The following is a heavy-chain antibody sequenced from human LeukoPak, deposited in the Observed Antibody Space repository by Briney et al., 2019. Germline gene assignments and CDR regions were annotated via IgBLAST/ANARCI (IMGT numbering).Heavy chain of an antibody. V-gene: IGHV3-21*01. J-gene: IGHJ5*01. CDR2: ISGSNSYI. CDR3: ATYYSHNWYVY. CDR1: GFTFSNYG. Sequence: GGSLRLSCAASGFTFSNYGMHWVRQAPGKGLEWVSSISGSNSYIYYADSMKGRFTISRDNAKTSVFLQMNSLRAEDTAVYFCATYYSHNWYVYWGQGTLVTVSS. D-gene: IGHD3-10*01.